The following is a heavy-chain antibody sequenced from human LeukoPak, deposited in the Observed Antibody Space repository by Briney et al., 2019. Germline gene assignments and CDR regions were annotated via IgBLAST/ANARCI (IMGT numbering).Heavy chain of an antibody. CDR1: GFTLSSYW. CDR3: AREGDGYPYYFDY. J-gene: IGHJ4*01. Sequence: GGSLRLSCAASGFTLSSYWMSWVRQAPGKGLEWVANIKQDGSEKYYVDSVKGRFTISRDNAKNSLYLQMNSLRAEDTAVYYCAREGDGYPYYFDYWGQEPWSPSPQ. D-gene: IGHD5-24*01. V-gene: IGHV3-7*01. CDR2: IKQDGSEK.